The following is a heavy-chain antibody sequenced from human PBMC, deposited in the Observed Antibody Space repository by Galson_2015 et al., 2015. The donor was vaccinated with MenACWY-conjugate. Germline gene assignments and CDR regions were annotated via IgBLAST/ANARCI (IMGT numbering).Heavy chain of an antibody. D-gene: IGHD3-22*01. CDR3: ARARKGYYGSSGYSTRTDWYFDL. V-gene: IGHV3-11*05. Sequence: SLRLSCAASGFTFSDYYMSWIRQAPGKGLEWVSYISSSSSYTNYADSVKGRFTISRDNAKNSLYLQMNSLRAEDTAVYYCARARKGYYGSSGYSTRTDWYFDLWGRGTLVTVSS. CDR2: ISSSSSYT. CDR1: GFTFSDYY. J-gene: IGHJ2*01.